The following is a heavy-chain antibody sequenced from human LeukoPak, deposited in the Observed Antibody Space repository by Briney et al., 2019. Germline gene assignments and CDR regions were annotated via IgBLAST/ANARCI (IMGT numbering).Heavy chain of an antibody. CDR2: ISSSSYI. CDR3: ARVVPDYYDSSGYYYDI. D-gene: IGHD3-22*01. V-gene: IGHV3-21*04. Sequence: PGGSLRLSCAASGFTFSSYGMNWVRQAPGKGLEWVSSISSSSYIYYADSVKGRFTISRDNAKNSLYLQMNSLRAEDTALYYCARVVPDYYDSSGYYYDIWGQGTMVTVSS. J-gene: IGHJ3*02. CDR1: GFTFSSYG.